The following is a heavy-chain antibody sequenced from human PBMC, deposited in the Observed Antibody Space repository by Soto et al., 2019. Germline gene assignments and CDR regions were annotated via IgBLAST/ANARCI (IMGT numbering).Heavy chain of an antibody. D-gene: IGHD4-17*01. V-gene: IGHV3-66*04. CDR1: GFTVISNY. CDR2: IYSGGTT. CDR3: ARHLSYGEPFDY. J-gene: IGHJ4*02. Sequence: SGFTVISNYMSWARQATGKGLGWVSLIYSGGTTYYADSVKGRFTISRDNAKNTLYLQMNSLRAEDTAVYYCARHLSYGEPFDYWGQGTLVTVSS.